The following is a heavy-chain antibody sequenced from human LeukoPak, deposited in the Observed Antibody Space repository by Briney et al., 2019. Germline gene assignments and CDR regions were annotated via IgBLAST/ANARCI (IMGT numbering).Heavy chain of an antibody. CDR3: ARYDSSGYDTSWAFDI. CDR2: INRSGST. Sequence: SETLFLTCAVYGGSFSGYYWSWIRQPPGKGLEWIGEINRSGSTNYNPSLKSRVTISVDTSNNQFSLKLSSVTAADTAVYYCARYDSSGYDTSWAFDIWGQGTMVTVSS. V-gene: IGHV4-34*01. D-gene: IGHD3-22*01. CDR1: GGSFSGYY. J-gene: IGHJ3*02.